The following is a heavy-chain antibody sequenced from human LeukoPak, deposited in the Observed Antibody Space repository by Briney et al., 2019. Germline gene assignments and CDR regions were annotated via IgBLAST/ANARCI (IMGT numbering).Heavy chain of an antibody. CDR3: ARVMYYYGSGSYYRVDSFDI. CDR2: INSDGSST. CDR1: GFTFSRYW. Sequence: PGGSLRLSCAASGFTFSRYWMHWVRQAPGKGLVWVSRINSDGSSTSYADSVKGRFTISRDNAKNTLYLQVNSLRAEDTAVYYCARVMYYYGSGSYYRVDSFDIWGQGTMVTVSS. D-gene: IGHD3-10*01. V-gene: IGHV3-74*01. J-gene: IGHJ3*02.